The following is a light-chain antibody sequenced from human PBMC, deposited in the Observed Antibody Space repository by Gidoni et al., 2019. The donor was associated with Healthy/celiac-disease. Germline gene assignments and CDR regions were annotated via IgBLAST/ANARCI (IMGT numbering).Light chain of an antibody. V-gene: IGKV3-11*01. CDR1: PSVSSY. CDR3: QQRSNWPPT. Sequence: EIVLTQSPATLSLSPGDRATLSCRASPSVSSYLAGYQQKPGQAPRLLIYDASNRATGIPARFSGSGAGTDFTLTISSLEPEDFAVYYCQQRSNWPPTFGQGTRLEIK. J-gene: IGKJ5*01. CDR2: DAS.